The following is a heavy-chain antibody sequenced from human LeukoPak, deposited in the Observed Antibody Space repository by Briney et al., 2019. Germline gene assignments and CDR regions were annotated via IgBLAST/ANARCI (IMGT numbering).Heavy chain of an antibody. Sequence: ASVKVSCKASGYTFTSYGISWVRQAPGQGLEWMGWINPNSGGTNYAQKFQGWVTMTRDTSISTAYMELSRLRSDDTAVYYCARDRPYSSSWYGGFDPWGQGTLVTVSS. CDR2: INPNSGGT. D-gene: IGHD6-13*01. V-gene: IGHV1-2*04. CDR3: ARDRPYSSSWYGGFDP. CDR1: GYTFTSYG. J-gene: IGHJ5*02.